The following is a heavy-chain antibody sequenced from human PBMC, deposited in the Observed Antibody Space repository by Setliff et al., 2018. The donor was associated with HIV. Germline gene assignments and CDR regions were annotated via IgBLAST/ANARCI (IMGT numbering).Heavy chain of an antibody. J-gene: IGHJ4*01. CDR2: INVGKGDT. CDR3: ARGALLAVFDFDH. D-gene: IGHD3-10*01. Sequence: RASVMVSCKASGYTFTTYSINWVRQAPGQSLEWMGWINVGKGDTKYSQELQGRITLTTDTSANTAYMELSSLRSDDTAVYFCARGALLAVFDFDHWGHGTLVTVSS. CDR1: GYTFTTYS. V-gene: IGHV1-3*01.